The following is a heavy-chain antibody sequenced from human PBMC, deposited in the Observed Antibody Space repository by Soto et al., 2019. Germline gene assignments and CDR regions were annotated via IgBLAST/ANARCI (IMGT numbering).Heavy chain of an antibody. J-gene: IGHJ3*02. CDR2: INAGNGNT. Sequence: GASVKVSCKASGYTFTSYAMHWVRQAPGQRLEWMGWINAGNGNTKYSQKFQGRVTITRDTSASTAYMELSSLRSEDTAVYYCARKRVRGYCSGGSCSYDAFDIWGQGTMVTVSS. CDR1: GYTFTSYA. V-gene: IGHV1-3*01. D-gene: IGHD2-15*01. CDR3: ARKRVRGYCSGGSCSYDAFDI.